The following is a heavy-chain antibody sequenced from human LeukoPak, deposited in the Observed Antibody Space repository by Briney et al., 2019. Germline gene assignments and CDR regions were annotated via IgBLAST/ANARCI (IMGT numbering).Heavy chain of an antibody. D-gene: IGHD3-10*01. Sequence: PGGSLRLSCAASGFTVSSYEMNWVRQAPGKGLEWVSYISTSGTTIYYADSVKGRFTISRDNAKNSLYLQMNSLRAEDTAVYYCARITMVRGVMNYWGQGTLVTVSS. CDR2: ISTSGTTI. V-gene: IGHV3-48*03. CDR1: GFTVSSYE. J-gene: IGHJ4*02. CDR3: ARITMVRGVMNY.